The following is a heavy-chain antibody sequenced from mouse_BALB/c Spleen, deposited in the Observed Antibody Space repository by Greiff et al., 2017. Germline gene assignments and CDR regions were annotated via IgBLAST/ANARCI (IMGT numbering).Heavy chain of an antibody. Sequence: EVKVVESGGGLVKPGGSLKLSCAASGFTFSSYAMSWVRQTPEKRLEWVASISSGGSTYYPDSVKGRFTISRDNARNILYLQMSSLRSEDTAMYYCARNNYYGSYFDYWGQGTTLTVSS. CDR1: GFTFSSYA. V-gene: IGHV5-6-5*01. CDR2: ISSGGST. CDR3: ARNNYYGSYFDY. J-gene: IGHJ2*01. D-gene: IGHD1-1*01.